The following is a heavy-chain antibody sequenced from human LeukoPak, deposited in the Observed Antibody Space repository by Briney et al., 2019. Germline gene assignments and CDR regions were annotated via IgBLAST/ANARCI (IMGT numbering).Heavy chain of an antibody. Sequence: GGSLRLSCAASGFTFSSYAMSWVRQAPGKGLEWVSAISGSGGSTYYADSVKGRFTISRDNSKNTLYLQMNSLRAEDTAVYYCAKRGGIQLWPWYHFDYWGQGTLVTVSS. CDR2: ISGSGGST. CDR1: GFTFSSYA. V-gene: IGHV3-23*01. CDR3: AKRGGIQLWPWYHFDY. J-gene: IGHJ4*02. D-gene: IGHD5-18*01.